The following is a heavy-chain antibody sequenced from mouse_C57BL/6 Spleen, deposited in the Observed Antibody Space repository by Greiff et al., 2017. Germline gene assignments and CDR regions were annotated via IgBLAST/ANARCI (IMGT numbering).Heavy chain of an antibody. CDR1: GFSLTSYG. V-gene: IGHV2-2*01. CDR2: IWSGGST. Sequence: VQLQESGPGLVQPSQSLSITCTVSGFSLTSYGVHWVRQSPGKGLEWLGVIWSGGSTDYNAAFISRLSISKDNSKSQVFFKMNSLQADDTAIYYCANTIYYDYDNWYFDVWGTGTTVTVSS. D-gene: IGHD2-4*01. J-gene: IGHJ1*03. CDR3: ANTIYYDYDNWYFDV.